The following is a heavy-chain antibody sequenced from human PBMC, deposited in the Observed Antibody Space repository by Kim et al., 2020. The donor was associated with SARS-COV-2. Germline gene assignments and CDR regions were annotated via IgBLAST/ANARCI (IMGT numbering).Heavy chain of an antibody. CDR3: ARGSGFWYDSSGYYEDY. V-gene: IGHV4-31*03. CDR2: IYYSGST. CDR1: GGSISSGGYY. Sequence: SETLSLTCTVSGGSISSGGYYWSWIRQHPGKGLEWIGYIYYSGSTYYNPSLKSRVTISVDTSKNQFSLKLSSVTAADTAVYYCARGSGFWYDSSGYYEDYWGQGTLVTVSS. D-gene: IGHD3-22*01. J-gene: IGHJ4*02.